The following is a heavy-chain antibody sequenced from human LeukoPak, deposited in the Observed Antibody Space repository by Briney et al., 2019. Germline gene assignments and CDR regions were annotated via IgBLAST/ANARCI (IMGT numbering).Heavy chain of an antibody. CDR1: GFIFSSYA. J-gene: IGHJ4*02. D-gene: IGHD2-21*02. CDR3: ARDGTKAYCGGDCRGHDY. CDR2: ISGSGGST. V-gene: IGHV3-23*01. Sequence: GGSLRLSCTASGFIFSSYAMTWVRQAPGKGLKWVSAISGSGGSTYYADSVKGRFTISRDNSKNTLYLQMNSLRAEDTAVYFCARDGTKAYCGGDCRGHDYWGQGTLVTVSS.